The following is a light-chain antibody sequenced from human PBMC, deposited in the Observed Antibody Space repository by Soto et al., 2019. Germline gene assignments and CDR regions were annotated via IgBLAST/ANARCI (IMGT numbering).Light chain of an antibody. CDR2: GAS. Sequence: VLTQSPGTLSLSPGERATLSCRASQTLSSRHLAWYQQKPGQAPRLLIYGASTRATGIPARFSGSGSGTEFTLTISSLQSEDFAVYYCQQYNNWPVTFGPGTKVDIK. J-gene: IGKJ3*01. CDR1: QTLSSRH. CDR3: QQYNNWPVT. V-gene: IGKV3D-15*01.